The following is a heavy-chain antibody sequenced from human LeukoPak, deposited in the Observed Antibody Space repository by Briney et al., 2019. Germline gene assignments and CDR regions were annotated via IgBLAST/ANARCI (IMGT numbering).Heavy chain of an antibody. CDR1: GFTFSNYW. D-gene: IGHD3-16*01. CDR3: ARDLWGMTDY. CDR2: INRDGSST. V-gene: IGHV3-74*01. J-gene: IGHJ4*02. Sequence: GGSLRLSCAASGFTFSNYWMNWVRLAPGKGLVWVSRINRDGSSTNYADSVKGRFTISRDNAKNTLYLQMNSLRAEDAALYYCARDLWGMTDYWGQGALVTVSS.